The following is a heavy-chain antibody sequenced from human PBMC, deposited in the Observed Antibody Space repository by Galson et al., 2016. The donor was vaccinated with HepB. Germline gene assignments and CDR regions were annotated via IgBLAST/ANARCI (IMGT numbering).Heavy chain of an antibody. CDR2: ADLGGRT. J-gene: IGHJ6*02. CDR1: GGSFNDYS. D-gene: IGHD3-10*01. V-gene: IGHV4-34*01. CDR3: VRGRSKGRVRSNYYYGMDV. Sequence: SETLSLTCAVYGGSFNDYSWTWIRQPPGKGLEWIGDADLGGRTSFSPSLKSRVTISSDTSKNQFFLTLNSVTAADTAVYYCVRGRSKGRVRSNYYYGMDVWGQGTTVTVSS.